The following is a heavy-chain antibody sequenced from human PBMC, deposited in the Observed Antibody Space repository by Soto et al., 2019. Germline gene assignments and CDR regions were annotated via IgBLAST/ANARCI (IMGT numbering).Heavy chain of an antibody. CDR1: GGSISSGGYY. V-gene: IGHV4-31*03. D-gene: IGHD3-16*02. CDR2: IYYSGST. CDR3: ATIDRALDAFDI. Sequence: QVQLQESGPGLVKPSQTLSLTCTVSGGSISSGGYYWSWIRQHPGRGLEWIGYIYYSGSTYYNPSLKSRVTISVATSKSHFSLKLSSVIAADTAVYYCATIDRALDAFDIWGQGTMVTVSS. J-gene: IGHJ3*02.